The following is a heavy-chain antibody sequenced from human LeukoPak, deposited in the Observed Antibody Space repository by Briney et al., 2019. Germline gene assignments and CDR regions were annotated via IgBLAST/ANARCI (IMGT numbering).Heavy chain of an antibody. CDR2: ISISGTTI. J-gene: IGHJ4*02. D-gene: IGHD6-13*01. CDR3: ARDEEWGAAGYFDY. V-gene: IGHV3-11*04. CDR1: GFTFSDYY. Sequence: GGSLRLSCAASGFTFSDYYMSWIRQAPGKGLEWISYISISGTTIYYADSVKGRFTISRDNAKNSLYLQMNSLRADDTAVYYCARDEEWGAAGYFDYWGQGTLVTVSS.